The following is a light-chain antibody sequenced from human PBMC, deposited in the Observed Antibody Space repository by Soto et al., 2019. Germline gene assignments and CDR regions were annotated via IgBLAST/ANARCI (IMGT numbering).Light chain of an antibody. CDR1: ESLLPSGGKTF. J-gene: IGKJ3*01. V-gene: IGKV2D-29*01. CDR3: MQSTQLPFT. CDR2: DVS. Sequence: DIVMTQTPLSLSVTPGQPASISCKSSESLLPSGGKTFLYGFLQKSGQPPEVLIYDVSSLFPGVPDRFSGSGSETDFTLKPRRVEAEDAGVYYCMQSTQLPFTFGPGTKVDVK.